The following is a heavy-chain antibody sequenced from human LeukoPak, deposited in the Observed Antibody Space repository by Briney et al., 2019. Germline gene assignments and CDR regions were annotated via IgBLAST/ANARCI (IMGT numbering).Heavy chain of an antibody. D-gene: IGHD3-3*02. V-gene: IGHV3-64*02. CDR3: ARRFAAQLAFVDV. CDR1: GFTFTNYA. Sequence: GGSLRLSCAASGFTFTNYAMHWVRQAPGKGLEYVSAISYNGGGTYYADSVKGRLTISRDNSKNTLYLQMGSLTAEDMGVYYCARRFAAQLAFVDVWGKGTTVTISS. CDR2: ISYNGGGT. J-gene: IGHJ6*04.